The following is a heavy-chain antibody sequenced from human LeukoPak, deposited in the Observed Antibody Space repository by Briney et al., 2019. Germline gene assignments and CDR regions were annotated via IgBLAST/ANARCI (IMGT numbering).Heavy chain of an antibody. Sequence: SETLSLTCTVSGGSIRSSSYYWGWIRQPPGKGLEWIGNIYYGGSTYYNPSLKSRVTTSIDTSKNQFSLKLSSVTAADTAVFYCARGRGGSSLHYFDYWGQGALVTVSS. CDR1: GGSIRSSSYY. D-gene: IGHD2-15*01. V-gene: IGHV4-39*07. CDR3: ARGRGGSSLHYFDY. CDR2: IYYGGST. J-gene: IGHJ4*02.